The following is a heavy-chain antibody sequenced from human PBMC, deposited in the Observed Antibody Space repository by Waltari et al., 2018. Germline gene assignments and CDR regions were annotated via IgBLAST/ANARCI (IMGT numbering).Heavy chain of an antibody. J-gene: IGHJ4*02. CDR1: GFTFSSYG. CDR2: IWYDGSNK. V-gene: IGHV3-33*01. D-gene: IGHD5-12*01. Sequence: QVQLVESGGGVVQPGRSLRLSCAASGFTFSSYGMHWVRQAPGKGLEWVAVIWYDGSNKYYADSVKGRFTISRDNSKNTLYLQMNSLRAEDTAVYYCARDKGGYNRDFSSVFDYWGQGTLVTVSS. CDR3: ARDKGGYNRDFSSVFDY.